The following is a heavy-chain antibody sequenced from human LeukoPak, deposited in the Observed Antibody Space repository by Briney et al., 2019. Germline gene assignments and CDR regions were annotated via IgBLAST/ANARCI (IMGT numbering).Heavy chain of an antibody. Sequence: PSETLSHTCTVSGGSISNYYWSWIRQPPGKGLEWIGYIFYRGSIDYSPSLQSRVTISVDTSKNHLSLRLTSVTAADTAVYFCARGVVLGQDDAFDIWGRGTMVTVSS. J-gene: IGHJ3*02. D-gene: IGHD3/OR15-3a*01. V-gene: IGHV4-59*12. CDR3: ARGVVLGQDDAFDI. CDR2: IFYRGSI. CDR1: GGSISNYY.